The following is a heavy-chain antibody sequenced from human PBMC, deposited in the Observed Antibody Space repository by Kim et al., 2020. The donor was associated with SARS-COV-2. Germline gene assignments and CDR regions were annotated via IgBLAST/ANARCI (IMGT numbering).Heavy chain of an antibody. Sequence: SETLSLTCTVSGYSISSGYYWGWIRQPPGKGLEWIGSIYHSGSTYYNPSLKSRVTISVDTSKNQFSLKLSSVTAADTAVYYCARVHLGSDAFDIWGQGT. V-gene: IGHV4-38-2*02. CDR1: GYSISSGYY. CDR2: IYHSGST. J-gene: IGHJ3*02. CDR3: ARVHLGSDAFDI. D-gene: IGHD3-16*01.